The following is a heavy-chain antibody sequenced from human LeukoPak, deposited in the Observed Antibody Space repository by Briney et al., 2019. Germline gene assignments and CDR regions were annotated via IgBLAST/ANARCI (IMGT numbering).Heavy chain of an antibody. Sequence: SETLSLTCTVSGGSISSSSYYWGWIRQPPGKGLEWIGSIYYSGSTYYNPSLKSRVTISVDTSKNQFSLKLSSVTAADTAVYYCARVGTGDIAAAGTLDYWGQGTLVTVSS. D-gene: IGHD6-13*01. J-gene: IGHJ4*02. V-gene: IGHV4-39*07. CDR2: IYYSGST. CDR3: ARVGTGDIAAAGTLDY. CDR1: GGSISSSSYY.